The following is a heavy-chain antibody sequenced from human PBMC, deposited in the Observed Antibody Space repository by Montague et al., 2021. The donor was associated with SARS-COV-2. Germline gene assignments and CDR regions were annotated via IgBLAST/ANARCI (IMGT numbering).Heavy chain of an antibody. Sequence: SLRLSCAASGFTFSGYGMSWVRQAPGKGLGWVSGISSGGNKHHADSVKGRFTISRDDSRNTLYLQMHSLKAEDTAMYYCAKNFPGQFYFDDWGQGTLVAVSS. CDR1: GFTFSGYG. D-gene: IGHD2/OR15-2a*01. V-gene: IGHV3-23*01. CDR2: ISSGGNK. J-gene: IGHJ4*02. CDR3: AKNFPGQFYFDD.